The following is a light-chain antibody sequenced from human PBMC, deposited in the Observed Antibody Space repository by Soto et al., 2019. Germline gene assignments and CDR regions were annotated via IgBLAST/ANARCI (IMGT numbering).Light chain of an antibody. Sequence: IVLTQSPDTLSWSPREPATLSSRASQSINSFLAWYQQRRGQANRLLIHGASNRATGIPDRFSGSGSGTDFTLTISRLEPEDFAVYYCQKYSGSPQTFGHGTKVDIK. CDR2: GAS. CDR1: QSINSF. V-gene: IGKV3-20*01. J-gene: IGKJ1*01. CDR3: QKYSGSPQT.